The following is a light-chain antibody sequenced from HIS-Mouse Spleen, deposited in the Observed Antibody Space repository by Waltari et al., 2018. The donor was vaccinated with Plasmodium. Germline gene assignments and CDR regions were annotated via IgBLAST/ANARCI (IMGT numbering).Light chain of an antibody. CDR1: QSVSSN. V-gene: IGKV3-15*01. CDR3: QQYNNWSFT. J-gene: IGKJ3*01. Sequence: EIVMTPSPATLSGSQGERATPSCRASQSVSSNLAWYQQKPGQAPRLLIYGASTRATGIPARFSGSGSGTEFTLTISSLQSEDFAVYYCQQYNNWSFTFGPGTKVDIK. CDR2: GAS.